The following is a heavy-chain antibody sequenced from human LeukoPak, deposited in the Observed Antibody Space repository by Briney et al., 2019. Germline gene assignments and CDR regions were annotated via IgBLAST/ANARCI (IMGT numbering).Heavy chain of an antibody. V-gene: IGHV1-24*01. D-gene: IGHD2-15*01. Sequence: ASVKVPCKVSGYTLTELSMHWVRQAPGKGLEWMGGFDPEDGETIYAQKFQGRVTMTEDTSTDTAYMELSSLRSEDTAVYYCATVGGHPPGGHCSGGSCGDYWGQGTLVTVSS. CDR2: FDPEDGET. CDR1: GYTLTELS. CDR3: ATVGGHPPGGHCSGGSCGDY. J-gene: IGHJ4*02.